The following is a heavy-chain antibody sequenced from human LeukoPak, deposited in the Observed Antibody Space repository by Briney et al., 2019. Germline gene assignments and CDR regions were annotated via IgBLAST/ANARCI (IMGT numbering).Heavy chain of an antibody. J-gene: IGHJ5*02. D-gene: IGHD2-15*01. CDR1: GGSFSGYY. CDR3: ARGVMVVAVTGLWGALNWFDP. Sequence: SETLSLTCAVYGGSFSGYYWSWIRQPPGKGLEWIGEINHSGSTNYNPSLKSRVTISVDTSKNQFSLKLSSVTAADTAVYYCARGVMVVAVTGLWGALNWFDPWGQGTLVTVSS. V-gene: IGHV4-34*01. CDR2: INHSGST.